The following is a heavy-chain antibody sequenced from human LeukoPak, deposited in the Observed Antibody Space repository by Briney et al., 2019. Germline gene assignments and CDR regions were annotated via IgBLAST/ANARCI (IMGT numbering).Heavy chain of an antibody. V-gene: IGHV4-4*02. CDR2: IYHTGSV. CDR3: ARHYDLWSGYNY. D-gene: IGHD3-3*01. CDR1: GGSINSNYW. Sequence: SETLSLTCAVSGGSINSNYWWTWVRQSPGTGLEWIGEIYHTGSVNYNLSLESRVTISRDRSKNQLSLMLRSVTAADTAVYYCARHYDLWSGYNYWGQGLLVTVSS. J-gene: IGHJ4*02.